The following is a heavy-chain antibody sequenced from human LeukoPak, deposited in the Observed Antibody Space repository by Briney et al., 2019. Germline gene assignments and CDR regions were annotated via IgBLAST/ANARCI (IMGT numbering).Heavy chain of an antibody. Sequence: GGSLRLSCSGSGFTLGPYAMHWVRQAPGKGLEWLSYISSTSSAIYYADSLKGRFTISRDNAKNSLYLQMDSLRAEDTAVYYCARVIGSYGDSAYWGQGTLVTVSS. CDR1: GFTLGPYA. J-gene: IGHJ4*02. V-gene: IGHV3-48*04. D-gene: IGHD3-16*01. CDR3: ARVIGSYGDSAY. CDR2: ISSTSSAI.